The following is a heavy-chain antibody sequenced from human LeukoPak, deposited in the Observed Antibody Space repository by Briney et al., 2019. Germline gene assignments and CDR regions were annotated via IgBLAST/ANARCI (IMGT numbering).Heavy chain of an antibody. CDR3: ATAAARPGYYFDY. D-gene: IGHD6-13*01. J-gene: IGHJ4*02. CDR1: GFTFDDYA. CDR2: ISWNSGSI. Sequence: PGGSLRLSCAASGFTFDDYAMHWVRQAPGKGLEWVSGISWNSGSIGYADSVKGRFTISRDNAKNSLYLQMNSLRAEDTALYYCATAAARPGYYFDYWGQGTLVTVSS. V-gene: IGHV3-9*01.